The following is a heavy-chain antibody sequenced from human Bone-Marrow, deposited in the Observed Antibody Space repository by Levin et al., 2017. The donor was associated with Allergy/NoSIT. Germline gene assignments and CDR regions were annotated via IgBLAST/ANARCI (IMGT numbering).Heavy chain of an antibody. CDR2: IRSKANSCAT. J-gene: IGHJ6*03. D-gene: IGHD3/OR15-3a*01. V-gene: IGHV3-73*01. Sequence: KVSCAASGFTFSGSAMHWVRQASGKGLEWVGRIRSKANSCATTYAASETGRFTISRDDSKNTAYLQMNSLKTEDTAVYYCVRQGLDSYYFYYMDVWGKGTTVTVSS. CDR3: VRQGLDSYYFYYMDV. CDR1: GFTFSGSA.